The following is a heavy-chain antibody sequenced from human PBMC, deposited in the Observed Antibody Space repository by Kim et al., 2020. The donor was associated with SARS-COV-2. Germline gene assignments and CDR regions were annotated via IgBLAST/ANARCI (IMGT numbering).Heavy chain of an antibody. CDR3: AKDQGLWFGELLVFDY. D-gene: IGHD3-10*01. Sequence: VNGRFTTSTDNSKNTLYLQMNSLRAGDTAIYYCAKDQGLWFGELLVFDYWGQGTLVTVSS. V-gene: IGHV3-23*01. J-gene: IGHJ4*02.